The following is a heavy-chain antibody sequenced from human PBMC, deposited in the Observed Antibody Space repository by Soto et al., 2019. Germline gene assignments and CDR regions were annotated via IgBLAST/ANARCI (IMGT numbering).Heavy chain of an antibody. V-gene: IGHV4-34*01. D-gene: IGHD3-3*01. J-gene: IGHJ6*02. CDR2: INHSGST. CDR1: GGSFSGYY. CDR3: ARGSSFYFWSGFYGMDV. Sequence: LSLTCAVYGGSFSGYYWSWIRQPPGKGLEWIGEINHSGSTNYNPSLKSRVTISVDTSKNQFSLKLSSVTAADTAVYYCARGSSFYFWSGFYGMDVWGQGTTVTVS.